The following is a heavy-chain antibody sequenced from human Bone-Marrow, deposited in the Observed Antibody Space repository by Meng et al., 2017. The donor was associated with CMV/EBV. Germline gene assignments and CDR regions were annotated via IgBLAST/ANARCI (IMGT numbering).Heavy chain of an antibody. V-gene: IGHV3-23*03. Sequence: GGSLRLSCAASGFTFSRYWMSWVRQAPGKGLEWVSVIYSGGSSTYYADSVKGRFTISRDNSKNTLYLQMNSLRAEDTAVYYCAKDRSGGNSDYWGQGTLVTVSS. CDR3: AKDRSGGNSDY. J-gene: IGHJ4*02. D-gene: IGHD4-23*01. CDR1: GFTFSRYW. CDR2: IYSGGSST.